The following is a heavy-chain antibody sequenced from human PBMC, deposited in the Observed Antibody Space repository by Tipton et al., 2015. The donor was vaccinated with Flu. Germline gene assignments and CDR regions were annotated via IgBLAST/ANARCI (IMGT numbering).Heavy chain of an antibody. J-gene: IGHJ6*02. V-gene: IGHV4-61*02. CDR1: GDSISSSNYY. Sequence: TLSLTCTVSGDSISSSNYYWSWIRQPAGKRLEWIGRVYTSGNSKYNPSLKSRVTISVDTSKNQFSLKLSSVIAADTAVYYCARLAYYDTLTAYYPYAMDVWGQGTTVTVSS. CDR2: VYTSGNS. D-gene: IGHD3-9*01. CDR3: ARLAYYDTLTAYYPYAMDV.